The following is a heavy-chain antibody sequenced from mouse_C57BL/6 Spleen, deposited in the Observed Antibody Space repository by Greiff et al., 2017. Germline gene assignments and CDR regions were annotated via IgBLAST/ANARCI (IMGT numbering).Heavy chain of an antibody. CDR1: GYTFTSYW. CDR3: ARWGLRKFDY. Sequence: VQLQQPGAELVMPGASVKLSCKASGYTFTSYWMHWVKQRPGQGLEWIGEIDPSDSYTNYNQKFKGKSTLTVDKSSSTAYMQLSSLTSEDSAVYYCARWGLRKFDYWGQGTTLTVSS. CDR2: IDPSDSYT. V-gene: IGHV1-69*01. D-gene: IGHD2-4*01. J-gene: IGHJ2*01.